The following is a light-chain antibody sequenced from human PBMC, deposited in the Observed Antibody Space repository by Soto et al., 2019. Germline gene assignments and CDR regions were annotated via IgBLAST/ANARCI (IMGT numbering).Light chain of an antibody. CDR1: QSISSY. J-gene: IGKJ4*01. V-gene: IGKV1-39*01. CDR2: AAS. Sequence: DIQMTQSPSSLSASVAARVTITCPASQSISSYLNWYQQKPGKAPKIMIYAASSLQSGVPDRFSGSGSGTDFTLKISRGEAGDVGVYYCMQAIQTPLTFGGGTKVDIK. CDR3: MQAIQTPLT.